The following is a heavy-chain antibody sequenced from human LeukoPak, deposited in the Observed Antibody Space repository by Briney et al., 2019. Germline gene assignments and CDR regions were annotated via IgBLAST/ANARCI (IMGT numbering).Heavy chain of an antibody. CDR1: GFTFRNYA. CDR2: IGGSGDNA. J-gene: IGHJ5*02. Sequence: GGSLRLSCAASGFTFRNYAMSWVRQAPGKGLEWVSTIGGSGDNAYYADSVKGRFTISRDNSKNTLYLQMNSLRAEDTAVYYCAKDYSSSSVWFDPWGQGTLVTVSS. V-gene: IGHV3-23*01. CDR3: AKDYSSSSVWFDP. D-gene: IGHD6-6*01.